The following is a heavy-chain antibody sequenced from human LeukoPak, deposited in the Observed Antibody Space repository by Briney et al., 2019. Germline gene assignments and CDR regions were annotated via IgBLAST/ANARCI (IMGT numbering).Heavy chain of an antibody. CDR3: ARGNDYGGSHPPAFDI. V-gene: IGHV4-39*07. CDR1: GGSISSSNYY. J-gene: IGHJ3*02. CDR2: IYYSGST. D-gene: IGHD4-23*01. Sequence: SETLSLTCTVSGGSISSSNYYWGWIRQPPGKGLEWIGSIYYSGSTYYNPSLKSRVTMSVDTSKNQFSLKLSSVTAADTAVYYCARGNDYGGSHPPAFDIWGQGTMVTVSS.